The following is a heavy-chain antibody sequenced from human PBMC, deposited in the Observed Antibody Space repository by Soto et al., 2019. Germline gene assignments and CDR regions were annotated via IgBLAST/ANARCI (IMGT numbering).Heavy chain of an antibody. Sequence: EVQLVESGGGLVQPGGSLRLSCAASGFTFSNYWMSWVRQTPGKGLEWVANIKQDGSVKYYVDSVKGRFTISRDNTNNSLYLQMNSLRAEDTAVYYCARCAVLSTTSGGWCNWFDPWGQGTLVTVSS. CDR3: ARCAVLSTTSGGWCNWFDP. CDR2: IKQDGSVK. J-gene: IGHJ5*02. V-gene: IGHV3-7*01. D-gene: IGHD2-21*01. CDR1: GFTFSNYW.